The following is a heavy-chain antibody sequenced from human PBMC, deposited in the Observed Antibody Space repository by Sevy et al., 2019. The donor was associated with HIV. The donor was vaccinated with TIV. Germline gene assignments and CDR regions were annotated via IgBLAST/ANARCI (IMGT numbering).Heavy chain of an antibody. CDR1: GFPFSNYA. J-gene: IGHJ4*02. CDR3: AKDQGDYVWGTFRDY. CDR2: LSGSGGST. Sequence: GGSLRLSCAASGFPFSNYAMTWLRQAPGKGLEWVSGLSGSGGSTYYADSVKGRFTISRDNSKNTLYLEMNSLRAEDTAVYYCAKDQGDYVWGTFRDYWGQGTLVSVSS. V-gene: IGHV3-23*01. D-gene: IGHD3-16*02.